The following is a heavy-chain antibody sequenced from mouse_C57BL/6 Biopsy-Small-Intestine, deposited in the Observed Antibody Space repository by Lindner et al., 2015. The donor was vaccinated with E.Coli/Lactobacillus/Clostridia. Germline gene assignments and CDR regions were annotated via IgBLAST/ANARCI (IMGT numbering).Heavy chain of an antibody. J-gene: IGHJ4*01. D-gene: IGHD1-3*01. Sequence: SVKVSCKASGHTFTDYYIHWVRQAPGQGLEWMGRISPNSGGTDFAQTFQDRVTMTRDTSITTAYMELNRLTSDDTAVYFCARAPGGYISSALAFWGQGTLVTVSS. CDR3: ARAPGGYISSALAF. V-gene: IGHV1-19*01. CDR2: ISPNSGGT. CDR1: GHTFTDYY.